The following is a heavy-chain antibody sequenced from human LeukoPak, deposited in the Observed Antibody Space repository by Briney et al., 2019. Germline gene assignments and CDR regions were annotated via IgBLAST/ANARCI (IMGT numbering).Heavy chain of an antibody. CDR3: AREHSSSWDQFDY. J-gene: IGHJ4*02. CDR1: GYTFTSYY. CDR2: INPSGGST. Sequence: ASVKVSCKASGYTFTSYYMRWVRQAPGQGLEWMGIINPSGGSTSYAQKFQGRVTFSRDTSKTTAYMEVSSLRSDDTAVYYCAREHSSSWDQFDYWGQGTLVTVSS. V-gene: IGHV1-46*01. D-gene: IGHD6-13*01.